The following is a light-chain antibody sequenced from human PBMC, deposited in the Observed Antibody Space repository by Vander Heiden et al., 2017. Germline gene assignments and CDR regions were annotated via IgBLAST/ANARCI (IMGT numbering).Light chain of an antibody. J-gene: IGLJ1*01. CDR1: RSDVGSYNL. Sequence: QSALTQPASVSRFPGQSITISCTGTRSDVGSYNLVSWYQHHPGKAPKLMIDEVTKRPSGVSNRFSGSKSGNTASLTISGLQAEDEADYYCCSYAGSSTLGVFGTGTKVTVL. CDR3: CSYAGSSTLGV. CDR2: EVT. V-gene: IGLV2-23*02.